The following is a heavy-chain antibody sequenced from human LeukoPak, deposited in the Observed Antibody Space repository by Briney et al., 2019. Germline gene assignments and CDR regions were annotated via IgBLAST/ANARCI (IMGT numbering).Heavy chain of an antibody. CDR3: ATKKSDYGDDEGIFDY. CDR1: GFTFSSYG. CDR2: ISYDGSNK. V-gene: IGHV3-30*03. J-gene: IGHJ4*02. D-gene: IGHD4-17*01. Sequence: GGSLRLSCAASGFTFSSYGMHWVRQAPGKGLEWVAVISYDGSNKYYADSVKGRFTISRDNSKNTLYLQMNSLRAEDTAVYYCATKKSDYGDDEGIFDYWGQGTLVTVSS.